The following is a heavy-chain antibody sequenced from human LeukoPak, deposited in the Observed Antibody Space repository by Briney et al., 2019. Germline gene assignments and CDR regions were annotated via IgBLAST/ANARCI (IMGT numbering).Heavy chain of an antibody. CDR2: IRPDGNEK. CDR1: GFTFSSYS. J-gene: IGHJ4*02. V-gene: IGHV3-7*01. CDR3: ARDGSGWKTFDY. Sequence: PGGSLRLSCAASGFTFSSYSMNWVRQAPGKGLEWVANIRPDGNEKYSAVSVRGRFTVSRDNAKNSVFLQMNSLRVEDTAVYYCARDGSGWKTFDYWGQGILVTVSS. D-gene: IGHD6-19*01.